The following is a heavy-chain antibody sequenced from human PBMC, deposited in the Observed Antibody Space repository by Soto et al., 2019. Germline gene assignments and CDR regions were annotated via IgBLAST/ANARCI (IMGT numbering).Heavy chain of an antibody. CDR3: ARGTTVTTPDAFDI. V-gene: IGHV4-59*01. CDR2: IYYSGST. D-gene: IGHD4-17*01. Sequence: QVQLQESGPGLVKPSETLSLTCTVSGGSISSYYWSWIRQPPGKGLEWIGYIYYSGSTNYNPSLKGRVTISVDTSKTRFSRKLSSVTAADTAVYYCARGTTVTTPDAFDIWGQGTMVTVSS. J-gene: IGHJ3*02. CDR1: GGSISSYY.